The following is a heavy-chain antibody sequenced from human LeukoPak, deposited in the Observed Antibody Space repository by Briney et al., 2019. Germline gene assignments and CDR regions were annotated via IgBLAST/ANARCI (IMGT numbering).Heavy chain of an antibody. V-gene: IGHV4-39*07. CDR2: IYHSGST. Sequence: SETLSLTCTVSGGSISSSSYYWGWIRQPPGKGLEWIGSIYHSGSTYYNPSLQSRVTISVDTSKNQFSLKLSSVTAADTAVYYCARRLEYSSGWYGNDAFDIWGQGTMVTVSS. CDR3: ARRLEYSSGWYGNDAFDI. J-gene: IGHJ3*02. D-gene: IGHD6-19*01. CDR1: GGSISSSSYY.